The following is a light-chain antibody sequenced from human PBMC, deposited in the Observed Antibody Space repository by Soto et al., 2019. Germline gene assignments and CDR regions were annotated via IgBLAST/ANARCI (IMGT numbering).Light chain of an antibody. CDR2: DTD. Sequence: QAVVTQEPSLTGSPGGTVTLTCGSSTGPVTNGHFPYWFQQKPGQAPRPLIYDTDNNHSWTPARFSASLLGDKAALTLSGALPEDEADYYCLLSYTGRLYVFGPGTKVTVL. J-gene: IGLJ1*01. V-gene: IGLV7-46*01. CDR1: TGPVTNGHF. CDR3: LLSYTGRLYV.